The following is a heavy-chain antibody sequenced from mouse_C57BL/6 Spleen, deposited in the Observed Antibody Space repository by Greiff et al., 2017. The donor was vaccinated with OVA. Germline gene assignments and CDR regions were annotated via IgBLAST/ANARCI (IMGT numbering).Heavy chain of an antibody. D-gene: IGHD2-13*01. CDR1: GYTFTSYW. J-gene: IGHJ3*01. CDR3: VRTGTRFAY. Sequence: QVQLQQPGAELVRPGTSVKLSCKASGYTFTSYWMHWVKQRPGQGLEWIGVIDPSDSYTNYNQKFKGKATLTVDTSSSTAYMQLSSLTSEDSAVYYCVRTGTRFAYWGQGTLVTVSA. V-gene: IGHV1-59*01. CDR2: IDPSDSYT.